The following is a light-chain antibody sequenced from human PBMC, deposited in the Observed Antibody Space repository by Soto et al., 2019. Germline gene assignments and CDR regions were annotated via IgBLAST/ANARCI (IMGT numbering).Light chain of an antibody. J-gene: IGKJ4*01. CDR3: HHYGSSPLT. CDR2: GAS. CDR1: QSVSRNY. V-gene: IGKV3-20*01. Sequence: EIVLTQSPGTLSLSPGERATLSCRASQSVSRNYLAWYQQKPGQAPRLLIYGASSRATGIPDRFGGSGSGTDFTLTISRLEPEDFAVYYCHHYGSSPLTFGGGTKVEIK.